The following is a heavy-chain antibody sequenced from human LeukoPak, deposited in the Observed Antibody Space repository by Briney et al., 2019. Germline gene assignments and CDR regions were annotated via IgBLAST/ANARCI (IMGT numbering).Heavy chain of an antibody. CDR2: MNPNSGNT. CDR3: ARGRVTMVRESYYGMDV. D-gene: IGHD3-10*01. Sequence: ASVKVSCKASGYTFTSYDINWVRQATGQGLEWMGWMNPNSGNTGYAQKFQGRVTMTRNTSISTAYMELSSLRSEDTAVYYCARGRVTMVRESYYGMDVWGQGTTVTVSS. J-gene: IGHJ6*02. V-gene: IGHV1-8*01. CDR1: GYTFTSYD.